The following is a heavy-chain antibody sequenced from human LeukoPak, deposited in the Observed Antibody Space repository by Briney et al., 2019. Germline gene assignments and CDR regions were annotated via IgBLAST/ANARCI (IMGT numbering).Heavy chain of an antibody. Sequence: ASVKVSCKASGYTFTSYGISWVRQAPGQGLEWMGWISAYNGNTNYAQKLQGRVTMTTDTSRSTAYMELRSLRSDDTAVYYCASRVSDYGSGSFESDAFDIWGQGTMVTVSS. CDR3: ASRVSDYGSGSFESDAFDI. CDR1: GYTFTSYG. CDR2: ISAYNGNT. V-gene: IGHV1-18*01. J-gene: IGHJ3*02. D-gene: IGHD3-10*01.